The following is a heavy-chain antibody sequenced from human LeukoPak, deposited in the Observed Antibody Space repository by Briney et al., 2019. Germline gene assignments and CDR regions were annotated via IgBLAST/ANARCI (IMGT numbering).Heavy chain of an antibody. Sequence: SVKVSCKASGGAFSSYAISWVRQAPGQGLEWRGGIIPIFGTANYAQKFQGRVTITTDESTSTAYMELISLRSEETAVYYCAALYNWNYGVANFDYWGQGTLVTVSS. CDR3: AALYNWNYGVANFDY. CDR1: GGAFSSYA. V-gene: IGHV1-69*05. CDR2: IIPIFGTA. J-gene: IGHJ4*02. D-gene: IGHD1-7*01.